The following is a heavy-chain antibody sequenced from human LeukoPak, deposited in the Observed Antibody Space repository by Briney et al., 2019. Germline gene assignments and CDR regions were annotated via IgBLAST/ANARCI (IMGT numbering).Heavy chain of an antibody. D-gene: IGHD6-6*01. J-gene: IGHJ6*03. CDR3: ARDIAARELYYYYYMDV. CDR1: GGSISSYY. Sequence: SETLSLTCTVSGGSISSYYWSWLRQPPGKGLEWIGYIYYSGSTNYNPSLKSRVTMSVDTSKNQFSLKLSCVTAADTAVYYCARDIAARELYYYYYMDVWGKGTTVTVSS. CDR2: IYYSGST. V-gene: IGHV4-59*12.